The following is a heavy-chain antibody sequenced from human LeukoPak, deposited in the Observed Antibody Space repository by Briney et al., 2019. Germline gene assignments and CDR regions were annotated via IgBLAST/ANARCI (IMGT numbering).Heavy chain of an antibody. CDR1: GFTFSSYA. D-gene: IGHD2-21*01. CDR3: AKCGGYLYYFDY. J-gene: IGHJ4*02. V-gene: IGHV3-23*01. Sequence: QPGGSLRPSCAASGFTFSSYAMSWVRQAPGKGLEWVSAISGSGGSTYYADSVKGRFTISRDNSKNTLYLQMNSLRAEDTAVYYCAKCGGYLYYFDYWGQGTLVTVSS. CDR2: ISGSGGST.